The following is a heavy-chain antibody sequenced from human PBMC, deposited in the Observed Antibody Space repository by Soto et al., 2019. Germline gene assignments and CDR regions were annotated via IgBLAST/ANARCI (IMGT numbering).Heavy chain of an antibody. J-gene: IGHJ6*02. V-gene: IGHV5-51*01. D-gene: IGHD2-2*02. Sequence: GESLKISCMGSGYSFTSYWIGWVRQMPGKGLEWMGIIYPGDSDTRYSPSFQGQVTISADKSISTAYLQWSSLKASDTAMYYCARSPCSSTSCYKDGMDVWGQGTTVTVSS. CDR2: IYPGDSDT. CDR3: ARSPCSSTSCYKDGMDV. CDR1: GYSFTSYW.